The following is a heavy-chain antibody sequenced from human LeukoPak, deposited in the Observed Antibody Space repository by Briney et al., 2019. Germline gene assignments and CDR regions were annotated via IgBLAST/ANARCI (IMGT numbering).Heavy chain of an antibody. CDR1: GFTFSSYS. CDR2: IKQDGSEK. CDR3: AGYYGGKFDY. Sequence: GGSLRLSCAASGFTFSSYSMSWVRQAPGKGLEWVANIKQDGSEKNYVDSVKGRFTISRDNAKNSLFLQMNSLRAEDTAVYYCAGYYGGKFDYWGQGTLVTVSS. V-gene: IGHV3-7*01. J-gene: IGHJ4*02. D-gene: IGHD2-21*01.